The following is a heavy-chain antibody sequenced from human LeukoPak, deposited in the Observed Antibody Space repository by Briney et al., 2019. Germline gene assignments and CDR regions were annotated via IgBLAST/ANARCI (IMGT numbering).Heavy chain of an antibody. Sequence: PGGSLRLSCAASGFTFSSYGMHWVRQAPGKGQEWVAVIWYDGSNKYYADSVKGRFTISRDNSKNTLYLQMNSLRAEDTAVYYCARDRSSWYEGFDYWGQGTLVTVSS. V-gene: IGHV3-33*01. CDR2: IWYDGSNK. J-gene: IGHJ4*02. CDR3: ARDRSSWYEGFDY. D-gene: IGHD6-13*01. CDR1: GFTFSSYG.